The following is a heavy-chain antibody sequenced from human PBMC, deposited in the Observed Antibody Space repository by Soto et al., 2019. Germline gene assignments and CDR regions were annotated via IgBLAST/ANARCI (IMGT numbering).Heavy chain of an antibody. CDR3: ARGTVVTPFVDY. V-gene: IGHV4-61*01. CDR2: IYYSGST. CDR1: GGSVTSGNYY. Sequence: SETLSLTCTVSGGSVTSGNYYWSWIRQPPGKGLEWIGHIYYSGSTNYNPSLKSRVTISVDASKNKFSLKLSSVTAADTAIYYCARGTVVTPFVDYWGQGNLVTVSS. D-gene: IGHD2-21*02. J-gene: IGHJ4*02.